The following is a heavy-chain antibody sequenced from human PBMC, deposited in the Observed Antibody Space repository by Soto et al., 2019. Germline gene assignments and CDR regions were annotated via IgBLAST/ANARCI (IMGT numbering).Heavy chain of an antibody. CDR3: TRAPGYYVSTIDS. J-gene: IGHJ4*02. Sequence: GGSLRLSCAASGFTFSSYNMKWVRQAPGKGLEWVSYISSSSSTIYYADSVKGRFTISRDNAKNSLYLQMNSLRAEDTAVYYCTRAPGYYVSTIDSWGQGTLVTAPQ. V-gene: IGHV3-48*01. CDR2: ISSSSSTI. CDR1: GFTFSSYN. D-gene: IGHD3-10*02.